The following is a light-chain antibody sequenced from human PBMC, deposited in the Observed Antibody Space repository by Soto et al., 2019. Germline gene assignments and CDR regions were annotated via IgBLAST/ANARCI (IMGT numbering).Light chain of an antibody. J-gene: IGKJ1*01. CDR2: GAS. CDR3: QQYNNWPPWT. Sequence: EVVMTQSPASLSVSPGERVTLSCRASQNIRNNLAWYQQKPGQSPRLLISGASTREAGVPGRFSGSGSGTEFTLIISSLQSEDFAIYYCQQYNNWPPWTFXQGTKVDIK. CDR1: QNIRNN. V-gene: IGKV3-15*01.